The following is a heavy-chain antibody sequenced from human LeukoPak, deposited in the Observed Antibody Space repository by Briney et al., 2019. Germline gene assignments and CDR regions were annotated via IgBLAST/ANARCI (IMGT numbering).Heavy chain of an antibody. V-gene: IGHV1-18*01. CDR2: ISAYNGNT. CDR3: ARAAGDLDY. Sequence: ASVKVSCKASGYTFTSYGISWVRQAPGQGLEWMGWISAYNGNTNYAQKFQGRVTMTRDTSISTAYMELSSLRSEDTAIYYCARAAGDLDYWGQGTLVTVSS. J-gene: IGHJ4*02. CDR1: GYTFTSYG.